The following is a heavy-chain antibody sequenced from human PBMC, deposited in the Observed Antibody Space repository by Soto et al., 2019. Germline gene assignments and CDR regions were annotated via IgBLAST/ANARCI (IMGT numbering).Heavy chain of an antibody. CDR1: DDSSSNYK. V-gene: IGHV4-59*08. Sequence: PSETLSLTCTVSDDSSSNYKWSWIRQPPGRRLEWIGYIDSNGGTSYNPSLQSRVTISTDTSKNQFSLRLDSVTAADTAMYYCVRRDPFRKVFDHWGPGILVTVSS. J-gene: IGHJ4*02. CDR3: VRRDPFRKVFDH. CDR2: IDSNGGT.